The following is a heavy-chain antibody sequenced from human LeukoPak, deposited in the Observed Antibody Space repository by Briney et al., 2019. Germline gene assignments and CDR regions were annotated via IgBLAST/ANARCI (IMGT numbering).Heavy chain of an antibody. CDR2: INPNSGGT. Sequence: ASVKVSCKASGYTFTGYYMHWVRQAPGQGLEWMGWINPNSGGTNYAQKFQGRVTMTRDTSISTAYMELSRLRPDDTAVYYCARKSCSIGCHFDYWGQGTLVTVSS. D-gene: IGHD6-19*01. J-gene: IGHJ4*02. CDR1: GYTFTGYY. V-gene: IGHV1-2*02. CDR3: ARKSCSIGCHFDY.